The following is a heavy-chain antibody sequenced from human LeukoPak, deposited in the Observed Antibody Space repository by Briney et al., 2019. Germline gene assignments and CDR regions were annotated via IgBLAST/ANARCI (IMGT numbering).Heavy chain of an antibody. CDR2: IIPILGIA. D-gene: IGHD2-2*01. CDR1: GGTFSSYA. J-gene: IGHJ6*02. CDR3: ARTMPPYGMDV. Sequence: SVKVSCKASGGTFSSYAISWVRQAPGQGLEWMGRIIPILGIANYAQKFQGRVTITADKSTSTAYMELSSLRSADTAVYYCARTMPPYGMDVWGQGTTVTVSS. V-gene: IGHV1-69*04.